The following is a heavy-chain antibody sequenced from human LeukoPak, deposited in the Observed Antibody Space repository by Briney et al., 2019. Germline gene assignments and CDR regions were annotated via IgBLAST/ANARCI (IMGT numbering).Heavy chain of an antibody. V-gene: IGHV4-39*07. D-gene: IGHD6-13*01. Sequence: PSETLSLTCTVSGGSISSSSYYWGWIRQPPGKGLEWIGSVYYSGTTYYSPSLKSRVTISVDTSKNQFSLKLSSVTAADTAVFYCARTGYISSWYKFRFDYWGQGILVTVSS. CDR2: VYYSGTT. J-gene: IGHJ4*02. CDR1: GGSISSSSYY. CDR3: ARTGYISSWYKFRFDY.